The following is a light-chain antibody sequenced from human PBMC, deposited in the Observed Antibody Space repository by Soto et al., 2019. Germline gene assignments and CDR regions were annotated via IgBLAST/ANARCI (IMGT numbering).Light chain of an antibody. Sequence: MTQSPATLSVSPGERATHSCRASQTIYSNVAWYQQRPGQAPRLLIYRASARATGIPARFSGSGSGTEFTLTISSLQSEDFAVYFCQQYKIWPPFGQGSKV. CDR2: RAS. CDR3: QQYKIWPP. V-gene: IGKV3-15*01. J-gene: IGKJ1*01. CDR1: QTIYSN.